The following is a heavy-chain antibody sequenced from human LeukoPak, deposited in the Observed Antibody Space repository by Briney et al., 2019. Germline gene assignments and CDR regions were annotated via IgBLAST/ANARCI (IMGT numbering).Heavy chain of an antibody. CDR3: ARVRASYCSGGSCYPTDYYYGMDV. CDR1: GFTFSSYW. V-gene: IGHV3-74*01. J-gene: IGHJ6*02. CDR2: INSDGSST. Sequence: PGGSLRLSCAPPGFTFSSYWMHWVRQAPGKGLVWVSRINSDGSSTSYADSVKGRFTISTDNAKNTLYLQMNSLRAEDTAVYYCARVRASYCSGGSCYPTDYYYGMDVWGQGTTVTVSS. D-gene: IGHD2-15*01.